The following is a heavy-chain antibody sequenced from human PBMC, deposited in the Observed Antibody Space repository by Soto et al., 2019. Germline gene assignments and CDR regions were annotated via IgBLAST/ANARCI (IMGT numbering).Heavy chain of an antibody. CDR3: AREYVYGGYAPDY. CDR1: GYTFTSYG. D-gene: IGHD4-17*01. CDR2: ISAYNGNT. V-gene: IGHV1-18*01. Sequence: QVQLVQSGAEVKKPGASVKVSCKASGYTFTSYGISWVRQAPGQGLEWMGWISAYNGNTNYAQKHQTRVPMTPDTPTSTAYMELRSLRSDDAAVYYCAREYVYGGYAPDYWGQGTLVTVSS. J-gene: IGHJ4*02.